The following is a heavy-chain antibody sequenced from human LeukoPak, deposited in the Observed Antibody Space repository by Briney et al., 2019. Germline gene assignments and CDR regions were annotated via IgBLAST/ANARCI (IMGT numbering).Heavy chain of an antibody. Sequence: GGSLRLSCAASGFTFSNYGMSWVRQAPGKGLQWVSGISGSGGERYYTESVKGRFTISRDNSKNTLYLQMNSLRAEDTAVYYCAKDYYALLWFGEFNRKYYFDYWGQGILVTVSS. J-gene: IGHJ4*02. CDR2: ISGSGGER. D-gene: IGHD3-10*01. V-gene: IGHV3-23*01. CDR1: GFTFSNYG. CDR3: AKDYYALLWFGEFNRKYYFDY.